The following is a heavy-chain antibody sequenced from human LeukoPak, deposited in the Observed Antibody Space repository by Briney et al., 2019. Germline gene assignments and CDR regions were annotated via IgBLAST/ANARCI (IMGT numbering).Heavy chain of an antibody. CDR3: ARDPRGGWSTLDY. CDR2: INHSGST. J-gene: IGHJ4*02. D-gene: IGHD6-19*01. Sequence: PSETLSLTCAVYGGSFSGYYWSWIRQPPGKGLEWIGEINHSGSTNYNPSLKSRVTMSVDTSKNQFSLKLSSVTAADTAVYYCARDPRGGWSTLDYWGQGTLVTVSS. V-gene: IGHV4-34*01. CDR1: GGSFSGYY.